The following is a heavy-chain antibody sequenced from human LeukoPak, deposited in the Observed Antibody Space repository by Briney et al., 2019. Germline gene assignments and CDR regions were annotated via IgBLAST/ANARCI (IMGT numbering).Heavy chain of an antibody. Sequence: GGSLRLSCAASGFTFSTYAMSWVRQTPGKGLEWVSTIGSGTQVYYADSVKGRSTMFRDDSKSTLYLQVNSLRGEDTAVYYCAKDAVTMNGLFDWFDHWGQGTLVIVSS. V-gene: IGHV3-23*01. CDR2: IGSGTQV. CDR3: AKDAVTMNGLFDWFDH. D-gene: IGHD4-17*01. CDR1: GFTFSTYA. J-gene: IGHJ5*02.